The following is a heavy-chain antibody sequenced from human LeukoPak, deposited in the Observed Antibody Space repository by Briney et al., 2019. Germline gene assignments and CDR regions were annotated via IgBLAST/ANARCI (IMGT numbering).Heavy chain of an antibody. CDR3: ARGAAACTFFYYGMDV. D-gene: IGHD6-13*01. CDR2: IYPGDSDT. Sequence: GASLQISCKGSGCSFTSYWIGWVRQMPGKGLEWMGIIYPGDSDTRYSPSFQGQVTISADKYISTAYLQWSILKASDTAMYYCARGAAACTFFYYGMDVWGQGTTVTVSS. J-gene: IGHJ6*02. CDR1: GCSFTSYW. V-gene: IGHV5-51*01.